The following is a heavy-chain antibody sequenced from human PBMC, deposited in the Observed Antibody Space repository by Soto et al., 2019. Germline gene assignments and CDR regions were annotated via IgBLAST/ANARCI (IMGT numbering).Heavy chain of an antibody. CDR2: INAGNGNT. CDR1: GYTFTSYA. J-gene: IGHJ4*02. D-gene: IGHD2-2*01. CDR3: ARDQLDYYFDY. Sequence: QVQLVQSGAEEKKPGASVKASCKASGYTFTSYAMHWVRQAPGQRLEWMGWINAGNGNTKYSQKFQGRVTITRDTSASTAYMELSSLRSEDTAVYYCARDQLDYYFDYWGQGTLVTVSS. V-gene: IGHV1-3*05.